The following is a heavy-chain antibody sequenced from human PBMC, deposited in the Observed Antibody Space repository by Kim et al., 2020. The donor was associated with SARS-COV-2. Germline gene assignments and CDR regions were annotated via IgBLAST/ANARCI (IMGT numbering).Heavy chain of an antibody. CDR1: GYTFTSYG. J-gene: IGHJ6*02. CDR3: ARGRRLGAIHYYYYGMDV. D-gene: IGHD1-26*01. V-gene: IGHV1-18*04. Sequence: ASVKVSCKASGYTFTSYGISWVRQAPGQGLEWMGWISAYNGNTNYAQKLQGRVTMTTDTSTSTAYMELRSLRSDDTAVYYCARGRRLGAIHYYYYGMDVWGQGTTVTVSS. CDR2: ISAYNGNT.